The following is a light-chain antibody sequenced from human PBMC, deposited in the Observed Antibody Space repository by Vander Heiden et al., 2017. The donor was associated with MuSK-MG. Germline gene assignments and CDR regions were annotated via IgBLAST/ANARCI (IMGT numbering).Light chain of an antibody. CDR2: WAS. CDR3: RQYFGPPYT. V-gene: IGKV4-1*01. Sequence: LSLGERATINCKSSQSVLHSFNNKNALAWYQQKPGQPPNLLIYWASTRESEVPDRFSGSGSGTDFTLTISSLQAEDVAVYYCRQYFGPPYTFGQGTKLEIK. J-gene: IGKJ2*01. CDR1: QSVLHSFNNKNA.